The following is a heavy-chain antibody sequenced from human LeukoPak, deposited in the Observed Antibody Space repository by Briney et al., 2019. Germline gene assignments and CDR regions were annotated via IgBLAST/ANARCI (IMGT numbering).Heavy chain of an antibody. Sequence: PGGSLRLSCAASGFTFSSYAMSWVRQAPGKGLEWVSAISGSGGSTYYADSVKGRFTISRDNSKNTLYLQMNSLRAEDTVVYYCAKDPNFGVVIIPHFDYWGQGTLVTVSS. CDR2: ISGSGGST. CDR3: AKDPNFGVVIIPHFDY. CDR1: GFTFSSYA. J-gene: IGHJ4*02. D-gene: IGHD3-3*01. V-gene: IGHV3-23*01.